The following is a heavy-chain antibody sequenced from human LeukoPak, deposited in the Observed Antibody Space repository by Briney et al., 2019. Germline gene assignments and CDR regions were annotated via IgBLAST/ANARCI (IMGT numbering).Heavy chain of an antibody. D-gene: IGHD3-22*01. CDR3: ARDHYYDSSGYYLFY. CDR2: ISSSGSTI. Sequence: PGGSLRLSCAASGFTFSDYYMSWIRQAPGKGLEWVSYISSSGSTIYYADSVKGRFTISRDNAKNSLYLQMNSLRAEDTAVYYCARDHYYDSSGYYLFYWGLGTLVTVSS. V-gene: IGHV3-11*04. CDR1: GFTFSDYY. J-gene: IGHJ4*02.